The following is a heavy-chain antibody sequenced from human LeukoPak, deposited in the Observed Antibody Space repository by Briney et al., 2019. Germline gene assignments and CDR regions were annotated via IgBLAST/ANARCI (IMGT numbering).Heavy chain of an antibody. CDR2: ISGSGSTI. D-gene: IGHD6-19*01. CDR1: GFTFSSYE. CDR3: ATTLHTSSSFDY. Sequence: PGGSLRLSCAAYGFTFSSYEMNWVRQAPGKGLEWVSYISGSGSTIYYADSVKGRFTISRDNAKNSLYLQMNSLRAEDTAVYYCATTLHTSSSFDYWGQGTLVTVSS. J-gene: IGHJ4*02. V-gene: IGHV3-48*03.